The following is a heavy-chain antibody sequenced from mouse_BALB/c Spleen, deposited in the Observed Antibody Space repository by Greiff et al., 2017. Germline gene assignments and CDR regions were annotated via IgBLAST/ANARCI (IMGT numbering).Heavy chain of an antibody. CDR3: ERGYYYGSSCWYFDD. CDR1: GFTFSDYY. D-gene: IGHD1-1*01. V-gene: IGHV5-4*02. Sequence: EVQLVESGGGLVKPGGSLKLSCAASGFTFSDYYMYWVRQTPEKRLEWVATISDGGSYTYYPDSVKGRFTITRDNAKNNLYLQMSSLKSEDTAMYYCERGYYYGSSCWYFDDWGAGTTVTVSS. J-gene: IGHJ1*01. CDR2: ISDGGSYT.